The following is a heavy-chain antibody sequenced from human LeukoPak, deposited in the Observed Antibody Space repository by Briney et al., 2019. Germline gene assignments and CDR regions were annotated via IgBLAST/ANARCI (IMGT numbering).Heavy chain of an antibody. D-gene: IGHD1-1*01. Sequence: GGSLRLSCAASGFAFSGSAMHWVRQASGKGLEWVGRIRSKANSYATAYAASVKGRFTISRDDSKNTAYLQMNSLKTEDTAVYYCTRHITSTGGDYWGQGTLVTVSS. V-gene: IGHV3-73*01. CDR3: TRHITSTGGDY. CDR2: IRSKANSYAT. J-gene: IGHJ4*02. CDR1: GFAFSGSA.